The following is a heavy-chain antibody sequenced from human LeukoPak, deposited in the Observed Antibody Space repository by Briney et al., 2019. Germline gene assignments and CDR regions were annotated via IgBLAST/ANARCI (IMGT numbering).Heavy chain of an antibody. CDR3: AGGRVWLAFDS. Sequence: SETLSLTCTVSGDSISSYYWNWIRQSPGKGLEWIAYINYSGRTNYNPSLKSRVSISVDTSKNQFSLELTSVTAADTAVYYCAGGRVWLAFDSWGQGVLVTVFS. V-gene: IGHV4-59*01. J-gene: IGHJ4*02. CDR1: GDSISSYY. CDR2: INYSGRT. D-gene: IGHD5-18*01.